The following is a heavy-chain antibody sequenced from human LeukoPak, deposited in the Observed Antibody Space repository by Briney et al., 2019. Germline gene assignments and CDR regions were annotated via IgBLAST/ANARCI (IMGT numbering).Heavy chain of an antibody. J-gene: IGHJ5*02. CDR2: IYTSGST. Sequence: SETLSLTCTVSGGSISSGSYYWSWIRQPAGKGLEWIGRIYTSGSTNYNPSLKSRVTISVDTSKNQFSLKLSSVTAADTAVYYCARGGAAGPFDPWGQGTLVTVSS. CDR3: ARGGAAGPFDP. V-gene: IGHV4-61*02. CDR1: GGSISSGSYY. D-gene: IGHD6-13*01.